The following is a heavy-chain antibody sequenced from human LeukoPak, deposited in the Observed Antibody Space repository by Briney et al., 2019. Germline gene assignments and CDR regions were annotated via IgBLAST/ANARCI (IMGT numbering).Heavy chain of an antibody. V-gene: IGHV3-74*01. CDR3: ARGGAAMAYY. Sequence: PGGSLRLSCSASGFTFSSYWMHWVRQAPGKGLGWVSRINSDGSSTSYADSVKGRFTISRDNAKNTLYLQMNSLRAGDTAVYYCARGGAAMAYYWGQETLVTVSS. J-gene: IGHJ4*02. D-gene: IGHD5-18*01. CDR1: GFTFSSYW. CDR2: INSDGSST.